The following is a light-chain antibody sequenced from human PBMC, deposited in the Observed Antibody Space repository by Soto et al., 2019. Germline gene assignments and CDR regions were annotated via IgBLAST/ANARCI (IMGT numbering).Light chain of an antibody. CDR2: AAS. Sequence: DIQMTQSPSSLSASLGDRVTITCRASQSISNSLNWYQQRPGKAPNLLIYAASNLQSGVPSRFSGSGSGTDFALTISRLEPEDFAVYYCQQYGTSPRITFGQGTRLEIK. V-gene: IGKV1-39*01. J-gene: IGKJ5*01. CDR1: QSISNS. CDR3: QQYGTSPRIT.